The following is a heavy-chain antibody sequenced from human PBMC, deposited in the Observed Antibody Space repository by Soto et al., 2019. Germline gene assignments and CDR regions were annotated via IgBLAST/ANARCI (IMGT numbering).Heavy chain of an antibody. CDR2: VSGDNSHT. Sequence: QVQLVQSGAEVKKPGASVKVSCKASGYTFTAHGISWVRQAPGRGLEWMGWVSGDNSHTNYAQSLQDRVTMTTDISTNTAYMELRSLRSDDTAVYYCARDLGYCRSGPCYREWFDPWGQGTLVTVSS. CDR1: GYTFTAHG. V-gene: IGHV1-18*01. J-gene: IGHJ5*02. D-gene: IGHD2-2*01. CDR3: ARDLGYCRSGPCYREWFDP.